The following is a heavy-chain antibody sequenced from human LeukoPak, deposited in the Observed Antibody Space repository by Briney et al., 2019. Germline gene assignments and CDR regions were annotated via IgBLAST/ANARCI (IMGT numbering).Heavy chain of an antibody. CDR1: GFRFDDYG. V-gene: IGHV3-20*04. D-gene: IGHD6-19*01. CDR3: ARDWRSGYSIDN. J-gene: IGHJ4*02. CDR2: ITWNSDRT. Sequence: GGSLRLSCAASGFRFDDYGMSWVRLAPGRGLEWISGITWNSDRTAYAEAVKGRFTISRDNAKNSLYLQMNSLSAEDTALYYCARDWRSGYSIDNWGQGTLVTVSS.